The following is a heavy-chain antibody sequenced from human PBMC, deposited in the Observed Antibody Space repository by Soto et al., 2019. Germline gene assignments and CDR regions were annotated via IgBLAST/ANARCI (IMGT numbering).Heavy chain of an antibody. CDR1: GGTFSSYT. D-gene: IGHD1-26*01. CDR3: ARVVVGSSVSLDY. J-gene: IGHJ4*02. V-gene: IGHV1-69*01. Sequence: QVQLVQSGAEVKKPGSSVTVSCKASGGTFSSYTISWVRQAPGQGLEWMAGISPIFGTPIYAQKFHDRVTITADDSSMTVYMEMNRLTSEDTAVYYCARVVVGSSVSLDYWGQGTLVTISS. CDR2: ISPIFGTP.